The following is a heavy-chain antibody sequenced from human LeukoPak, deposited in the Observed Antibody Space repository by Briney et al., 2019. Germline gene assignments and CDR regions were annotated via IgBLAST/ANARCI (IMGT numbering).Heavy chain of an antibody. V-gene: IGHV6-1*01. D-gene: IGHD6-13*01. CDR3: ARGAAAGLDV. CDR1: GDSVSSNSAT. Sequence: SQTLSLTCAISGDSVSSNSATWNWIRQSPSRGLEWLGRTYYTSQWYNDYAVSVKSRIIINPDTSRNQFSLQLTSVTPEDTAVYYCARGAAAGLDVWGKGTTVTVSS. CDR2: TYYTSQWYN. J-gene: IGHJ6*04.